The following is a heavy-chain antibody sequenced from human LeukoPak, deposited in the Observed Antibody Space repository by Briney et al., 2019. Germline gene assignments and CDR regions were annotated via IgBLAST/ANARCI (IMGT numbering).Heavy chain of an antibody. D-gene: IGHD1-26*01. J-gene: IGHJ3*02. CDR3: ARTYSGSYDDAFDI. CDR2: IHYSGST. V-gene: IGHV4-39*07. Sequence: PSETLSLTCTVSGGSISSSSYYWGWIRQPPGKGLEWIGSIHYSGSTYYNPSLKSRVTISVDTSKNQFSLNLSSVTAADTAVYYCARTYSGSYDDAFDIWGQGTVVTVSS. CDR1: GGSISSSSYY.